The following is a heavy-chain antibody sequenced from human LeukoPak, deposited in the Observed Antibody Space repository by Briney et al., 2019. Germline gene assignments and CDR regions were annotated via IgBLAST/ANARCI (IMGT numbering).Heavy chain of an antibody. CDR3: ARQTPYHGNHYFDY. D-gene: IGHD1-14*01. Sequence: SETLSLACTVSGGSISSQYWSWIRQSPGKGLEWIGYIDPTGLTSYNPSLNSRVTISEDTSKNQFSLKVRSVTTADTAVYFCARQTPYHGNHYFDYWGQGTLVTVSS. CDR1: GGSISSQY. V-gene: IGHV4-4*09. CDR2: IDPTGLT. J-gene: IGHJ4*02.